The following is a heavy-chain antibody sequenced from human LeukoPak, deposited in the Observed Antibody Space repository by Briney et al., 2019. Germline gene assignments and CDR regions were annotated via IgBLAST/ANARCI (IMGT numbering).Heavy chain of an antibody. Sequence: GASVKVSCKASGYTFTGYYMHWVRQAPGQGLEWMGRINPNSGGTNYAQKFQGRVTMTRDTSISTAYMELSRLRSDDTAVYYCARDSSFYCSGGSCYPYTWFDPWGQGTLVTVSS. J-gene: IGHJ5*02. V-gene: IGHV1-2*06. D-gene: IGHD2-15*01. CDR2: INPNSGGT. CDR3: ARDSSFYCSGGSCYPYTWFDP. CDR1: GYTFTGYY.